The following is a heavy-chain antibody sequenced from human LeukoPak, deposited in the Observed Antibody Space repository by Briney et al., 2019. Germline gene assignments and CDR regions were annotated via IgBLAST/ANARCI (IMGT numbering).Heavy chain of an antibody. V-gene: IGHV3-23*01. CDR1: GFTFSSYA. CDR3: AKTRGYSRDFFDY. CDR2: ISGSGGST. D-gene: IGHD6-13*01. Sequence: GGSLRLSCAASGFTFSSYAMSWVRQAPGKGLEWVSAISGSGGSTDYADSVKGRFTISRDNSKNTLYLQMNSLRAEDTAVYYCAKTRGYSRDFFDYWGQGTLVTLSS. J-gene: IGHJ4*02.